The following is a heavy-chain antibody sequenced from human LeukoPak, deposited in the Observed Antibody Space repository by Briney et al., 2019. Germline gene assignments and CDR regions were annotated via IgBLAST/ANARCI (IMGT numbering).Heavy chain of an antibody. D-gene: IGHD3-10*01. J-gene: IGHJ6*02. V-gene: IGHV3-30*04. CDR1: GFTFSSYA. CDR2: ISYDGSNK. Sequence: GRSLRLSCAASGFTFSSYAMHWVRQAPGKGLEWVAVISYDGSNKSYADSVQGRFTISRDKSQNTLYLQMNGLRAEDTAVYYCARDLTLLWFGGDYYGMDVWGQGTTVTVSS. CDR3: ARDLTLLWFGGDYYGMDV.